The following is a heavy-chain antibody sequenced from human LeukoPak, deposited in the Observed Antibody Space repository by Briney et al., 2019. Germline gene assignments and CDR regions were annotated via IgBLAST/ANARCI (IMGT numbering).Heavy chain of an antibody. CDR3: ARVFVGYYGSGSYYTD. CDR1: GGTFSSYA. CDR2: IIPILGIA. J-gene: IGHJ4*02. Sequence: SVKVSCKASGGTFSSYAISWVRRAPGQGLEWMGRIIPILGIANYAQKFQGRVTITADKSTSTAYMELSSLRSEDTAVYYCARVFVGYYGSGSYYTDWGQGTLVTVSS. D-gene: IGHD3-10*01. V-gene: IGHV1-69*04.